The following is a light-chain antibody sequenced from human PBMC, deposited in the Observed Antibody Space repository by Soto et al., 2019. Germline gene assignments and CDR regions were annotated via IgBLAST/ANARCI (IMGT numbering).Light chain of an antibody. CDR3: QQRSDWPWT. J-gene: IGKJ1*01. V-gene: IGKV3-11*01. Sequence: ANESVTDYLAWYQQKPGQAPRLLVYDVSNRAAGIPTRFSGGGSGTDFTPTISTVEPDDFAVYCCQQRSDWPWTFDQGTKVDIK. CDR1: ESVTDY. CDR2: DVS.